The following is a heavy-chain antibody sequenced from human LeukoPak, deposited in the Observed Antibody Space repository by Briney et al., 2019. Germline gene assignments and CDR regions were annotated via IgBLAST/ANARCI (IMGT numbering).Heavy chain of an antibody. V-gene: IGHV4-39*01. CDR1: GGSISSSSYY. J-gene: IGHJ4*02. Sequence: SETLSLTCTVSGGSISSSSYYWGWIRQPPGKGLEWIGSIYYSGSTYYNPSLRSRVTISVDTSKNQFSLKLSSVTAADTAVYYCARRGTVTTERFDYWGQGTLVTVSS. D-gene: IGHD4-11*01. CDR3: ARRGTVTTERFDY. CDR2: IYYSGST.